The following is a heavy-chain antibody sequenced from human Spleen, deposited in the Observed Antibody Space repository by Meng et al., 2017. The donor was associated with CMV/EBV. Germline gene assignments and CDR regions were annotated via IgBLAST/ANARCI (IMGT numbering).Heavy chain of an antibody. CDR1: GYTFTGYH. V-gene: IGHV1-2*02. Sequence: ASVKVSCKASGYTFTGYHMHWVRQAPGQGLEWMGWINPNSGGTNYAQKFQGRVTMTRDTSISTAYMELSRLRSDDTAVYYCARDIVVVPAASRYYYYYYGMDVWGQGTTVTVSS. D-gene: IGHD2-2*01. CDR3: ARDIVVVPAASRYYYYYYGMDV. J-gene: IGHJ6*02. CDR2: INPNSGGT.